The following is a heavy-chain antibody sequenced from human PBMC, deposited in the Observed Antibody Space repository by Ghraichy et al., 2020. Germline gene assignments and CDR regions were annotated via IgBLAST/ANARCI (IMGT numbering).Heavy chain of an antibody. D-gene: IGHD6-13*01. J-gene: IGHJ4*02. Sequence: SETLSLTCTVSGGSVSSGSYYWSWIRQPPGKGLEWIGYIYYSGSTNYNPSLKSRVTISVDTSKNQFSLKLSSVTAADTAVYYCAREGGMAAAGQRPFDYWGQGTLVTVSS. CDR3: AREGGMAAAGQRPFDY. CDR1: GGSVSSGSYY. CDR2: IYYSGST. V-gene: IGHV4-61*01.